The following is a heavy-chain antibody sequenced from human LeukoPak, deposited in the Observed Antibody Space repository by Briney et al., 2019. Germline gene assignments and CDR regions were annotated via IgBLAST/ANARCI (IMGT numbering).Heavy chain of an antibody. CDR1: GGTFSSYA. Sequence: ASVKVSRKASGGTFSSYAISWVRQAPGQGLGWMGGINPIFGTANYAQKLQGRVTMTTDTSTSTAYMELRSLSSDDTAVYYGAREPSGECSSTSCYADYWGQGTLVTVSS. V-gene: IGHV1-69*05. J-gene: IGHJ4*02. CDR2: INPIFGTA. D-gene: IGHD2-2*01. CDR3: AREPSGECSSTSCYADY.